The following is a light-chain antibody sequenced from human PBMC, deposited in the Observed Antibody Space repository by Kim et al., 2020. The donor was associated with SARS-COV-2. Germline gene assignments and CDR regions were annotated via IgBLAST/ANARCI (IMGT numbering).Light chain of an antibody. CDR1: GSIGFY. CDR3: NTRESSGDNGV. CDR2: SKN. V-gene: IGLV3-19*01. J-gene: IGLJ3*02. Sequence: AFGGTVVITCQGDGSIGFYADWCQQKPGQAPLLVIYSKNNRPSAITDRFSGSSSGNTASLSITGAQAEDEADYYCNTRESSGDNGVFGGGTQLTVL.